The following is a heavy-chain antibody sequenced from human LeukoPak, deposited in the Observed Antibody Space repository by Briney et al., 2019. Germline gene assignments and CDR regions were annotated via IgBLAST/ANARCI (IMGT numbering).Heavy chain of an antibody. J-gene: IGHJ4*02. V-gene: IGHV3-48*03. CDR1: GFPFRKYE. Sequence: GGSLRLSCAASGFPFRKYEMNWVPQAPGKGLEWLSYMSSSANRTDYADSVRGRFTVSRDNAKNLLYLQMNSLRAEDTAVYYCAREDTTRYVIDYWGQGTLVTVAS. CDR2: MSSSANRT. D-gene: IGHD1-14*01. CDR3: AREDTTRYVIDY.